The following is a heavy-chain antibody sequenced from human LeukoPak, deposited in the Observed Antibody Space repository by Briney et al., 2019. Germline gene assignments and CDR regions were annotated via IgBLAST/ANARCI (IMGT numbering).Heavy chain of an antibody. J-gene: IGHJ3*02. V-gene: IGHV4-39*07. Sequence: SETLSLTCTVSGGSISSSSYYWGWIRQPPGKGLEWIGSIYYSGSTYYNPPLKRRVTISVDTSKNQFSLKLSSVTAADTAVYYCARASYGDRDAFDIWGQGTMVTVSS. D-gene: IGHD4-17*01. CDR2: IYYSGST. CDR3: ARASYGDRDAFDI. CDR1: GGSISSSSYY.